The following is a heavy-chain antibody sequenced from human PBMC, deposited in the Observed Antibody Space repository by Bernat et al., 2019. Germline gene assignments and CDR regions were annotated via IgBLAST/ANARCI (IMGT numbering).Heavy chain of an antibody. CDR1: AGSISSNNYF. CDR3: ARHLAVAGTTGTFDY. D-gene: IGHD6-19*01. CDR2: IYYSGST. V-gene: IGHV4-39*01. J-gene: IGHJ4*02. Sequence: QLQLQESGPGLVKPSETLSLTCTVSAGSISSNNYFWGWIREPPGKGLEWIGSIYYSGSTYYKPSLKSRVTISVDTSKNQFSLKLSSVTAADTAVYYCARHLAVAGTTGTFDYWGQGTLVTVSS.